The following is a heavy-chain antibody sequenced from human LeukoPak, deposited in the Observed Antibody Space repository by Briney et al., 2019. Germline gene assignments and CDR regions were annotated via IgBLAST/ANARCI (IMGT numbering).Heavy chain of an antibody. D-gene: IGHD1-26*01. CDR1: GFTFSIYG. CDR2: ISGSGGTT. Sequence: GGSLRLSCAASGFTFSIYGMSWVRHAPGKGLEWVSGISGSGGTTDYADSVKGRFTISRDNSKNTLYLQMNSLRAEDKAVYYCAKDHEGGATDFWGQGTLVTVSS. J-gene: IGHJ4*02. V-gene: IGHV3-23*01. CDR3: AKDHEGGATDF.